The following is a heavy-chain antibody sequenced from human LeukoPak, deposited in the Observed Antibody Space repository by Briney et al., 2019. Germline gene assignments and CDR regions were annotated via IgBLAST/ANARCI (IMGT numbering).Heavy chain of an antibody. CDR3: ARDPFNTAMVTYYYMDV. CDR2: ISSSSTYK. CDR1: GFTFSSYS. Sequence: GGPLRLSCAASGFTFSSYSINWVRQAPGKGLEWVSSISSSSTYKYYADSVKGRFTVSRDNAKNSLYLQMNSLRAEDTAVYYCARDPFNTAMVTYYYMDVWGKGTTVTVSS. J-gene: IGHJ6*03. D-gene: IGHD5-18*01. V-gene: IGHV3-21*01.